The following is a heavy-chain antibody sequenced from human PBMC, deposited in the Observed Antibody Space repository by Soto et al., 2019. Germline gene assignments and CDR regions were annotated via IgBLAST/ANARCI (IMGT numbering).Heavy chain of an antibody. CDR1: GGSISSGGYS. CDR2: IYHSGST. CDR3: AAGGGLPRYY. V-gene: IGHV4-30-2*01. J-gene: IGHJ4*02. Sequence: QLQLQESGSGMVKPSQTLSLTCAVSGGSISSGGYSWSWIRQQPGKGLEWIGYIYHSGSTYYNPSLKRRVTISVDRSENQFSLKLSFVTAADTAVYYCAAGGGLPRYYWGQGTLVTVSS. D-gene: IGHD5-12*01.